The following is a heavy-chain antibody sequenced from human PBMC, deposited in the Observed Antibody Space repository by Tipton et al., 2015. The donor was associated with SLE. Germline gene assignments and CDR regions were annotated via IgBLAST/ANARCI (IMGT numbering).Heavy chain of an antibody. Sequence: LSLTCTVSGYSISSGYYWGWIRQPPGKGLEWIGSIYHSGSTYYNPSLKSRVTISVDTSKNQFSLKLSSVTAADTAVYYCARSQQLSYMDVWGKGTTVTVSS. CDR2: IYHSGST. CDR3: ARSQQLSYMDV. J-gene: IGHJ6*03. CDR1: GYSISSGYY. D-gene: IGHD6-13*01. V-gene: IGHV4-38-2*02.